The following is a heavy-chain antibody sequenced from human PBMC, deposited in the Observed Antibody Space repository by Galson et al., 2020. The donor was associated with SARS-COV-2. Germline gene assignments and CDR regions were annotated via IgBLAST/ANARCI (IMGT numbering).Heavy chain of an antibody. CDR1: GYTFTSYG. D-gene: IGHD5-12*01. Sequence: ASVKVSCTASGYTFTSYGISWVRQAPGQGLAWMGWISAYTGNTNYAQKLQGRVTMTTDTSTSTAYMELRSLRSDDTAVYYCAREGRGGGYGWPFDYWGQGTLVTVAS. CDR2: ISAYTGNT. V-gene: IGHV1-18*01. CDR3: AREGRGGGYGWPFDY. J-gene: IGHJ4*02.